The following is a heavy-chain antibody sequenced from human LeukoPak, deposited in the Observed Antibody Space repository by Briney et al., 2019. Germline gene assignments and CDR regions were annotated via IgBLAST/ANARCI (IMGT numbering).Heavy chain of an antibody. V-gene: IGHV3-7*01. CDR1: GFTFSSYW. D-gene: IGHD3-3*01. CDR3: ASNRRAYYDFWSGYDNWFDP. Sequence: GGSLRLSCAASGFTFSSYWMSWVRQAPGKGLEWVANIKQDGGEKYYVDSVKGRFTISRDNAKNSLYLQMNSLRAEDTAVYYCASNRRAYYDFWSGYDNWFDPWGQGTLVTVSS. J-gene: IGHJ5*02. CDR2: IKQDGGEK.